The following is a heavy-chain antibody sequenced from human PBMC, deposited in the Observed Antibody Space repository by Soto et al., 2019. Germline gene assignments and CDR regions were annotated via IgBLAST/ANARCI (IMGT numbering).Heavy chain of an antibody. D-gene: IGHD1-26*01. Sequence: GASVKSSCNASGGTFSSFTISWVRQAPGQGLEWMGGIIPIYGTANYAQKFQGRVTITADASTRTAYMEPSSLSSEDTAVYYCAKDRRADWESYYFYAMDVWGQGATVTVSS. J-gene: IGHJ6*02. CDR3: AKDRRADWESYYFYAMDV. CDR1: GGTFSSFT. V-gene: IGHV1-69*13. CDR2: IIPIYGTA.